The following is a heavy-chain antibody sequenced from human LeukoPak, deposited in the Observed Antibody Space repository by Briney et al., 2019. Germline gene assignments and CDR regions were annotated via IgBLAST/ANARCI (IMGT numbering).Heavy chain of an antibody. V-gene: IGHV1-69*06. CDR2: IIPIFATA. CDR3: SRDGMIVLVDSHAASDS. J-gene: IGHJ3*02. Sequence: ASVKVSCKASGGTFSSYAISWVRQAPGQGLEWMGGIIPIFATANYAQKFQGRVTITADKSTSTAYMELSSLRSEDTAVYYCSRDGMIVLVDSHAASDSWSQATRVTV. D-gene: IGHD3-22*01. CDR1: GGTFSSYA.